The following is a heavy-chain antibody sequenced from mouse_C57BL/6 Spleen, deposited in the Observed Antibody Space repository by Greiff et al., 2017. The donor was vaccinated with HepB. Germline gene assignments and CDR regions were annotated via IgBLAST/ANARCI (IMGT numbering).Heavy chain of an antibody. V-gene: IGHV1-22*01. Sequence: EVQLQESGPELVKPGASVKMSCKASGYTFTDYNMHWVKQSHGKSLEWIGYINPNNGGTSYNQKFKGKATLTVNKSSSTAYMELRSLTSEDSAVYYCARVEFLNYYGSSYYFDYWGQGTTLTVSS. CDR2: INPNNGGT. D-gene: IGHD1-1*01. J-gene: IGHJ2*01. CDR3: ARVEFLNYYGSSYYFDY. CDR1: GYTFTDYN.